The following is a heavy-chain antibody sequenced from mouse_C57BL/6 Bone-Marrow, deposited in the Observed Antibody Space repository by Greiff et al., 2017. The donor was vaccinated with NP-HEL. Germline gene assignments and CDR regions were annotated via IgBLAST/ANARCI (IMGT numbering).Heavy chain of an antibody. CDR1: GFTFSSYG. D-gene: IGHD2-4*01. Sequence: EVMLVESGGDLVKPGGSLKLSCAASGFTFSSYGMSWVRQTPDKRLAWVATISSGGSYTYYPDSVKGRFTISRDNAKNTLYLQMRSLKSEDTAMYYCASPYDYDVDWFAYWGQGTLVTVSA. CDR3: ASPYDYDVDWFAY. CDR2: ISSGGSYT. J-gene: IGHJ3*01. V-gene: IGHV5-6*02.